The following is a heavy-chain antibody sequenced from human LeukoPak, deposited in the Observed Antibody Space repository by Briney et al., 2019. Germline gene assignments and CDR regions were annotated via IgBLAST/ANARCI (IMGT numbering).Heavy chain of an antibody. Sequence: GGSLRLSCAASGFTFDDYAMHWVRQAPGKGLEWVSLISGGGGTYYADSVKGRFTISRDNGKNSLYLQMNSLRAEDTAVYYCARSLGYCSAGSCFPFDYWGQGTLVTVSS. D-gene: IGHD2-15*01. J-gene: IGHJ4*02. CDR2: ISGGGGT. V-gene: IGHV3-43*02. CDR1: GFTFDDYA. CDR3: ARSLGYCSAGSCFPFDY.